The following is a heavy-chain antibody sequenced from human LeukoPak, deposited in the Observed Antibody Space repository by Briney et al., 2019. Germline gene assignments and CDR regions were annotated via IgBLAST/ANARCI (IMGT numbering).Heavy chain of an antibody. Sequence: SSETLSLTCTVSGGSISSDSYYWAWIRQPPGKGLEWIASIYYSGSTYYNPSLKSRVTISVDTSKNQFSLKLSSVTAADTAVYYCARDYGMDVWGQGTTVTVSS. V-gene: IGHV4-39*07. CDR3: ARDYGMDV. J-gene: IGHJ6*02. CDR2: IYYSGST. CDR1: GGSISSDSYY.